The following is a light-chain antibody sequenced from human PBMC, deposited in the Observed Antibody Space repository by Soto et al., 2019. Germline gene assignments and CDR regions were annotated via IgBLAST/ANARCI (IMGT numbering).Light chain of an antibody. V-gene: IGLV2-14*01. J-gene: IGLJ1*01. CDR3: SSYTSSSTLYV. CDR1: SSDLGGYNY. Sequence: QSVLAQPASVSGSPGPSITISCAGTSSDLGGYNYVSWYQQHPGKAPKVMIYEVSNRPSGVSNRFSGSKSGNTASLTISGLQAEDEADYYCSSYTSSSTLYVFGTGTKVTVL. CDR2: EVS.